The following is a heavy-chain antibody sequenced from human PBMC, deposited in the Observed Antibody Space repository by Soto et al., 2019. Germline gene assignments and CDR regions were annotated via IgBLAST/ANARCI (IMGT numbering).Heavy chain of an antibody. Sequence: QVQLVQSGAEVKKPGSSVKVSCKASGGTFSSYAISWVLQAPGQGLEWMGGIIPIFGTANYAQKFQGRVTITADKSTSTAYMELSSLRSEDTAVYYCASTYYYDSSGYYYVGDYWGQGTLVTVSS. J-gene: IGHJ4*02. CDR2: IIPIFGTA. CDR3: ASTYYYDSSGYYYVGDY. V-gene: IGHV1-69*06. D-gene: IGHD3-22*01. CDR1: GGTFSSYA.